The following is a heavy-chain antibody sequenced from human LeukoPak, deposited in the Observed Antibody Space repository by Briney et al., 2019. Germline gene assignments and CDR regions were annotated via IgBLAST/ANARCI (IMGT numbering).Heavy chain of an antibody. CDR1: GGSISSSSYY. CDR3: ARGRLRKPGFYDSSGYFDY. CDR2: IYYSGST. Sequence: PSETLSLTCTVSGGSISSSSYYWGWIRQPPGKGLEWIGSIYYSGSTNDNPSRKSRVTISVDTSKNQSSLKLSSVTAADTAVYYCARGRLRKPGFYDSSGYFDYWGQGTLVTVSS. V-gene: IGHV4-39*07. D-gene: IGHD3-22*01. J-gene: IGHJ4*02.